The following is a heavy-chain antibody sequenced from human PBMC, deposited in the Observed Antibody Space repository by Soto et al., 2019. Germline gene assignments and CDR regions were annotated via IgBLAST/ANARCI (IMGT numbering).Heavy chain of an antibody. V-gene: IGHV1-69*06. J-gene: IGHJ4*02. CDR2: IIPVFGTP. CDR3: ATGGYSSSWYYFDY. D-gene: IGHD6-13*01. CDR1: GGTFSSYA. Sequence: SVKVSCKTSGGTFSSYAFNWVRRAPGQGLEWMGSIIPVFGTPIYAQKFQGRVTMTEDTSTDTAYMELSSLRSEDTAVYYCATGGYSSSWYYFDYWGQGTLVTVS.